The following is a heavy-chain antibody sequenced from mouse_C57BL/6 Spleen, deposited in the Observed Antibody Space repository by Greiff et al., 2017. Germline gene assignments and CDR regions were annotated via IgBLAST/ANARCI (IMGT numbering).Heavy chain of an antibody. V-gene: IGHV6-6*01. CDR2: IRNKANNHAT. Sequence: EVKVEESGGGLVQPGGSMKLSCAASGFTFSDAWMDWVRQSPEKGLEWVAEIRNKANNHATYYAESVKGRFTISRDDSKSSVYLQMNSLRAEDTGIYYCTRQEQLRDYFDYWGQGTTLTVSS. D-gene: IGHD3-2*02. J-gene: IGHJ2*01. CDR1: GFTFSDAW. CDR3: TRQEQLRDYFDY.